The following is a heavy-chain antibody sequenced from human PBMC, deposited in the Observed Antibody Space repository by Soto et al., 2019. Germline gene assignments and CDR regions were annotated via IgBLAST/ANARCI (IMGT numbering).Heavy chain of an antibody. J-gene: IGHJ4*02. D-gene: IGHD3-22*01. CDR2: IMPVFGRP. CDR3: ARQFDYDTSGYYYAY. V-gene: IGHV1-69*13. CDR1: GGTFSKNT. Sequence: GASVKVSCKASGGTFSKNTISWVRQAPGQGLEWMGGIMPVFGRPNYAQKFQGRVTITADGYTRTAYMELSRLKSDDTAVYYCARQFDYDTSGYYYAYWGQGTQVTVPQ.